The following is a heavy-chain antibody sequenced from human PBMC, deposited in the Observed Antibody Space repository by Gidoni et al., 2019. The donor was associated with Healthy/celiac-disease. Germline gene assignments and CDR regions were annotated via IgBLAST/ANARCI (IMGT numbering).Heavy chain of an antibody. CDR3: ARGGGYSIY. D-gene: IGHD6-13*01. V-gene: IGHV4-34*01. CDR1: GGSFSGYY. J-gene: IGHJ4*02. Sequence: QVQLQQWGAGLLKPSETLSLTWAVYGGSFSGYYWSWIRQPPGKGLEWIGEINHSGSTNYNPSLKSRVTISVDTSKNQFSLKLSSVTAADTAVYYCARGGGYSIYWGQGTLVTVSS. CDR2: INHSGST.